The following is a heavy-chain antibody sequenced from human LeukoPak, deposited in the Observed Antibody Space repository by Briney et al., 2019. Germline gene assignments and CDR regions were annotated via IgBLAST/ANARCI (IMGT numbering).Heavy chain of an antibody. CDR1: GFTFSSYG. D-gene: IGHD2-15*01. CDR3: AKDRGAKRWWNYFDY. Sequence: GGSLRLSCAASGFTFSSYGMHWVRQAPGKGLEWVAFIRYDGSNKYYADSVKGQFTISRDNSKNTLYLQMNSLRAEDTAVYYCAKDRGAKRWWNYFDYWGQGTLVTVSS. CDR2: IRYDGSNK. V-gene: IGHV3-30*02. J-gene: IGHJ4*02.